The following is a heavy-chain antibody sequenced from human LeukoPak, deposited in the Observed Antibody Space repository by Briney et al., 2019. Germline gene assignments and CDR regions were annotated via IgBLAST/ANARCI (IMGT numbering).Heavy chain of an antibody. J-gene: IGHJ4*02. CDR2: ISSSSSYI. V-gene: IGHV3-21*01. Sequence: GGSLRLSCAASGFTFSSYSMNWVRQAPEKGLEWVSSISSSSSYIYYADSVKGRFTISRDNAKNSLYLQMNSLRAEDTAVYYCARNIAARRMGGSDWGQGTLVTVSS. CDR3: ARNIAARRMGGSD. CDR1: GFTFSSYS. D-gene: IGHD6-6*01.